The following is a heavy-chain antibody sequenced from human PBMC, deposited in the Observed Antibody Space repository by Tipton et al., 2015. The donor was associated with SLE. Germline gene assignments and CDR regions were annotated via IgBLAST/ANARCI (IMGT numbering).Heavy chain of an antibody. Sequence: TLSLTCAVSGDSTNSDTWWSWVRQPPGKGLEWIGEIFHSGYTSYHPSLRSRVTILIDTSKRHFSLKMTSMTAADTALYYCTRGSGAFDIWGQGTLVTVSS. CDR3: TRGSGAFDI. CDR1: GDSTNSDTW. V-gene: IGHV4-4*02. CDR2: IFHSGYT. J-gene: IGHJ3*02.